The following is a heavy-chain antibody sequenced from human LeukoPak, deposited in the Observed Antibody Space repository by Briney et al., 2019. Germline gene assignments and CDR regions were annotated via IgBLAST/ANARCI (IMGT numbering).Heavy chain of an antibody. D-gene: IGHD3-16*01. V-gene: IGHV3-74*01. CDR3: ARVSPIDDYVWGSYGMDV. CDR1: GFTFSSYW. J-gene: IGHJ6*04. Sequence: GGSLRLSCAASGFTFSSYWMHWVRQAPGKGLVWVSRIDSDGSSTSYADSVKGRFTISRDNAKNTLYLQMNSLRAEDTAVYYCARVSPIDDYVWGSYGMDVWGKGTTVTISS. CDR2: IDSDGSST.